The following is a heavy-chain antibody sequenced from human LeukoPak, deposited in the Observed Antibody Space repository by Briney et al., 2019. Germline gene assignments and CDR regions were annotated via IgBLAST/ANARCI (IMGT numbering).Heavy chain of an antibody. J-gene: IGHJ4*02. V-gene: IGHV3-7*01. CDR1: GFTFSSYW. CDR2: IKQDGSEK. D-gene: IGHD5-18*01. Sequence: QPGGSLRLSCAASGFTFSSYWMSWVRQAPGKGLEWVANIKQDGSEKYYVDSVKGRFTISRDNAKNSLYLQMNSLRAEDTAVYYCARAPRSFWDTAMVTTLFDYRGQGTLVTVSS. CDR3: ARAPRSFWDTAMVTTLFDY.